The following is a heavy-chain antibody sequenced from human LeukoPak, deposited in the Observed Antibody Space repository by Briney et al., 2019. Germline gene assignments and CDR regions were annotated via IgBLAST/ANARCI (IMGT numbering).Heavy chain of an antibody. CDR2: IKQDGSEK. D-gene: IGHD2-15*01. CDR1: GFTLSNYW. CDR3: TRGRGWRKYYFDY. Sequence: LPGGSLRLSCAASGFTLSNYWMSWVRQAPGKGLEWVANIKQDGSEKSYVDSVKGRFTISRDNARNSLYMQMNSLRAEDTAVYYCTRGRGWRKYYFDYWGQGTLVTVSS. V-gene: IGHV3-7*01. J-gene: IGHJ4*02.